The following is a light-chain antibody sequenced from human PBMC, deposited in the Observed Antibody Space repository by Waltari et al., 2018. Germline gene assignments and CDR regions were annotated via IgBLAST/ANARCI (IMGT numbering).Light chain of an antibody. CDR2: VNRDVSN. CDR3: QTEVHGTWV. CDR1: SGHSSNI. J-gene: IGLJ3*02. Sequence: LVLTQSPSASASLGASAMLTCTMSSGHSSNIIAWHQQQPKKGPRYLMKVNRDVSNSKGDESPVRFSGSSSGAERYLTISSLQSEDEADYYYQTEVHGTWVFGGGTKLTVL. V-gene: IGLV4-69*01.